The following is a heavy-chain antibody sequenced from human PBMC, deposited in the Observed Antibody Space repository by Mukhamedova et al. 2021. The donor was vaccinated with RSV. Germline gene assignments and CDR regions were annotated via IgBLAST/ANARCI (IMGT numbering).Heavy chain of an antibody. Sequence: VRQAPGKGPEWVSLISGSGDNTNYADSVKGRFTISRDNSKDTLYLQMNSLKPVDTAIYYCAKVGGNLVAYFDSWCQLTLVTFSA. CDR3: AKVGGNLVAYFDS. CDR2: ISGSGDNT. J-gene: IGHJ4*02. D-gene: IGHD4-23*01. V-gene: IGHV3-23*01.